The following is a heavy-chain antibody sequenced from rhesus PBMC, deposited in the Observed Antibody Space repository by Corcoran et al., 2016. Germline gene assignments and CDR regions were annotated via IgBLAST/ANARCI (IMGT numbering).Heavy chain of an antibody. J-gene: IGHJ4*01. D-gene: IGHD1-14*01. CDR2: IEGVSGNS. CDR3: ARYKPIVGTTYFDY. V-gene: IGHV4-160*01. CDR1: GGSVNSIS. Sequence: QVQLQESGPGLVKPSETLSLTCAVSGGSVNSISWLSVRPSPGKGLEWIGCIEGVSGNSYYNPSLKSRVTISIDMSKNHFSLKVNSVTAADTAVYYCARYKPIVGTTYFDYWGQGVLVTVSS.